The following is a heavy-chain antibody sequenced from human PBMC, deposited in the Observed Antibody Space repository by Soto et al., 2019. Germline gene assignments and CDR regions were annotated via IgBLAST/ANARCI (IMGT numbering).Heavy chain of an antibody. CDR1: GGSISSGGYS. J-gene: IGHJ4*02. CDR3: ARGGRYSYGSSFDY. CDR2: IYHSGST. Sequence: SETLSLTCAVSGGSISSGGYSWSWIRQPPGKGLEWIGYIYHSGSTYYNPSLKSRVTISVDRSKNQFSLKLSSVTAADTAVYYCARGGRYSYGSSFDYWGQGTLVAVSS. V-gene: IGHV4-30-2*01. D-gene: IGHD5-18*01.